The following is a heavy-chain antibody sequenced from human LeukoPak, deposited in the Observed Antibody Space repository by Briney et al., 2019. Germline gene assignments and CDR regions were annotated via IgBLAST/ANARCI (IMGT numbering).Heavy chain of an antibody. J-gene: IGHJ4*02. CDR1: GFTVSSSY. Sequence: PGGSLRLSCAASGFTVSSSYMSWVRQAPGKGLEWVSVIYSGGRTKYEGSVKGRFTISRDNSKNTLYLQMNSLRAEDTAVYYCARGEGLFDYWGQGTLVTVSS. V-gene: IGHV3-53*01. CDR2: IYSGGRT. CDR3: ARGEGLFDY.